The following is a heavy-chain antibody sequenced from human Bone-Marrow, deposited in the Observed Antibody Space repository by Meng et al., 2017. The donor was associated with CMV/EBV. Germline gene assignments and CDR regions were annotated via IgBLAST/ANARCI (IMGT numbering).Heavy chain of an antibody. CDR1: GYTFTSYY. J-gene: IGHJ5*02. CDR2: INPSDGST. D-gene: IGHD3/OR15-3a*01. V-gene: IGHV1-46*01. CDR3: ARDGQKEYDFWSGYYFGWFDP. Sequence: ASVKVSCKASGYTFTSYYMHWVRQAPGQGLEWMGIINPSDGSTTYAQEFQGRVTMTRDTSTSTVYMELSSLRSEDTATYYCARDGQKEYDFWSGYYFGWFDPWGQGSLVTVSS.